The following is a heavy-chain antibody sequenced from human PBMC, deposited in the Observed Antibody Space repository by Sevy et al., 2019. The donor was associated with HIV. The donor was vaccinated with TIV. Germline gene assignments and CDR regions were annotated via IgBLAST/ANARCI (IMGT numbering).Heavy chain of an antibody. V-gene: IGHV3-30*18. D-gene: IGHD4-17*01. CDR3: AKDHGDYEDYFDY. J-gene: IGHJ4*02. Sequence: GGSLRLSCAASGFTFSSYGMLWVRQAPGKGLEWVAVISYDGSNKYYADSVKGRFTISRDNSKNTLYLQMNSLRAEDTAVYYCAKDHGDYEDYFDYWGQGTLVTVSS. CDR1: GFTFSSYG. CDR2: ISYDGSNK.